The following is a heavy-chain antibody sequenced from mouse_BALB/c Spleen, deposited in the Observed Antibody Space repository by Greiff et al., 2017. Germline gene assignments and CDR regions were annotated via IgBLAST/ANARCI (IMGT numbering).Heavy chain of an antibody. CDR2: IDPANGNT. V-gene: IGHV14-3*02. D-gene: IGHD3-1*01. CDR3: ASSVDD. J-gene: IGHJ2*01. CDR1: GFNIKDTY. Sequence: EVQRVESGAELVKPGASVKLSCTASGFNIKDTYMHWVKQRPEQGLEWIGRIDPANGNTKYDPKFQGKATITADTSSNTAYLQLSSLTSEDTAVYYCASSVDDWGQGTTLTVSS.